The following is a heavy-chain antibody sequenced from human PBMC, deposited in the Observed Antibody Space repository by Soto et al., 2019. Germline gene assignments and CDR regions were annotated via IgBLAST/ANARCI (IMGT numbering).Heavy chain of an antibody. CDR3: AREVSGSYQMYYYYYYMDV. CDR2: ISSNGGST. CDR1: GFTFSSYA. V-gene: IGHV3-64*01. Sequence: GGSLRLSCAASGFTFSSYAMHWVRQAPGKGLEYVSAISSNGGSTYYANSVKGRFTISRDNSKNTLYLQMGSLRAEDMAVYYCAREVSGSYQMYYYYYYMDVWGKGTTVTVSS. D-gene: IGHD3-16*02. J-gene: IGHJ6*03.